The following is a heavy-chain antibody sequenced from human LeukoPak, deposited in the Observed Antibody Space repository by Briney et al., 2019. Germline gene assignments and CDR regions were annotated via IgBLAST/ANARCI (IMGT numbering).Heavy chain of an antibody. V-gene: IGHV3-23*01. CDR2: ISGSGGST. Sequence: GSLRLSCAVSGFTFSSYGMTWVRQAPGKGLEWVSAISGSGGSTYYADSVKGRFTISRDNSKNTLYLQMNSLRAEDTALYYCVKDRLNYGSGNFDYWGQGTLVTVSS. D-gene: IGHD3-10*01. CDR3: VKDRLNYGSGNFDY. CDR1: GFTFSSYG. J-gene: IGHJ4*02.